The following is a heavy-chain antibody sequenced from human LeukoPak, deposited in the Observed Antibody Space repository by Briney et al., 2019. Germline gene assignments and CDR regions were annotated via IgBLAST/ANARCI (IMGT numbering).Heavy chain of an antibody. CDR1: GFRFSSYE. CDR3: VRGDRYFFDY. Sequence: PGGSLRLSCAASGFRFSSYEMNWVRQAPGRGLEWVSYIGNTGRTIYYVDSVKGRFTVSRANAKNSLYLQMNSLRAEDTAIYYCVRGDRYFFDYWGQGTLVTVSS. V-gene: IGHV3-48*03. D-gene: IGHD1-14*01. CDR2: IGNTGRTI. J-gene: IGHJ4*02.